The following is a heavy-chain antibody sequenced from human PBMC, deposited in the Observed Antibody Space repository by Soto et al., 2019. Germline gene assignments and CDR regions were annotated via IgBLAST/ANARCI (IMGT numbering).Heavy chain of an antibody. CDR3: AKDLEMATIRHRVTRADDY. CDR1: GFTFSSYA. D-gene: IGHD5-12*01. CDR2: ISGSGGST. J-gene: IGHJ4*02. Sequence: EVQLLESGGGLVQPGGSRRLSCAASGFTFSSYAMSWVRQAPGKGLEWVSAISGSGGSTYYADSVKGRFTISRDNSKNTMYLQRNSLRAEDTAVYYCAKDLEMATIRHRVTRADDYWGQGTLVTDSS. V-gene: IGHV3-23*01.